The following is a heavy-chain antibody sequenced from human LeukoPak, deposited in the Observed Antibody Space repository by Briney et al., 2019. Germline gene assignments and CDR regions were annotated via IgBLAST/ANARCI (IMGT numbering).Heavy chain of an antibody. CDR3: ARAAYDGSYYYYYGMDV. V-gene: IGHV3-21*01. CDR2: ISSGSSYI. D-gene: IGHD5-12*01. CDR1: GFTFSSYS. J-gene: IGHJ6*02. Sequence: PGGSLRLSCAASGFTFSSYSMNWVRQAPGKGLEWVSSISSGSSYIYYADSVKGRFTISRDNAKNSLYLQMNSLRAEDTAVYYCARAAYDGSYYYYYGMDVWGQGTTVTVSS.